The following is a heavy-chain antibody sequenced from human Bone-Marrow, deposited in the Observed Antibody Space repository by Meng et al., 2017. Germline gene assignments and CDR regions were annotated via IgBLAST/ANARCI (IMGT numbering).Heavy chain of an antibody. Sequence: SETLSLTCAAYGGSFSGYYWSWIRQPPGKGLEWIGEINHSGSTNYNPSLKSRVTISVDTSKNQFSLKLSSVTAADTAVYYCATTLEASRIRDYFDYWGQGTLVTVSS. CDR3: ATTLEASRIRDYFDY. CDR1: GGSFSGYY. CDR2: INHSGST. J-gene: IGHJ4*02. V-gene: IGHV4-34*01. D-gene: IGHD3-3*02.